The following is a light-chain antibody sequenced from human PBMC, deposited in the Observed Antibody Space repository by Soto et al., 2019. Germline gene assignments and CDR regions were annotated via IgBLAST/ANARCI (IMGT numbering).Light chain of an antibody. Sequence: EIVLTQSPGTLSLSPGERATLSCRASQSVNSNYLAWYQQKPGQGPRLLMYGASSRATGIPNRFSGSGSGTDFTLTISRLEPEDVAVYYCQQYESAPRTFGQGTKVEIK. V-gene: IGKV3-20*01. CDR2: GAS. CDR1: QSVNSNY. CDR3: QQYESAPRT. J-gene: IGKJ1*01.